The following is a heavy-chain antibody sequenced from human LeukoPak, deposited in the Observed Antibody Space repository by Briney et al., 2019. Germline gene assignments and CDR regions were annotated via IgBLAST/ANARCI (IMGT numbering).Heavy chain of an antibody. V-gene: IGHV4-34*09. J-gene: IGHJ4*02. CDR2: INHSGST. Sequence: YPSETLSLTCAVYGGSFSGYYWSWIRQPPGKGLEWIGEINHSGSTNYNLSLKSRVTISVDTSKNQFSLKLSSVTAADTAVYYCARVPRSSTSWVDYWGQGTLVTVSS. CDR1: GGSFSGYY. CDR3: ARVPRSSTSWVDY. D-gene: IGHD2-2*01.